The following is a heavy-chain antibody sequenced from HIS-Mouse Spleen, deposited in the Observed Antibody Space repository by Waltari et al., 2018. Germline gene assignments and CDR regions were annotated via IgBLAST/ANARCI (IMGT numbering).Heavy chain of an antibody. Sequence: QLQLQESGPGLVKPSETLSLTCTVSGGSISSSRYYWGWSRQPPGKGLAWIGSIYYSGSTYYNPSLKSRVTISVDTSKNQFSLKLSSVTAADTAVYYCAREIPYSSSWYDWYFDLWGRGTLVTVSS. CDR1: GGSISSSRYY. CDR3: AREIPYSSSWYDWYFDL. J-gene: IGHJ2*01. V-gene: IGHV4-39*07. D-gene: IGHD6-13*01. CDR2: IYYSGST.